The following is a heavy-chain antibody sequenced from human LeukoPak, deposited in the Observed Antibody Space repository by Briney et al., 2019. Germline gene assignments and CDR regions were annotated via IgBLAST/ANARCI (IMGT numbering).Heavy chain of an antibody. J-gene: IGHJ3*01. V-gene: IGHV1-58*01. CDR2: IVVGSDNT. CDR1: GFTFTSSA. CDR3: AAEAAYYYDSRDDFDV. D-gene: IGHD3-22*01. Sequence: SVKLSCKASGFTFTSSAVQWVRQARGQRLEWILWIVVGSDNTNYAQKFQERVTITRDMSTSLVYMELSSLRSEDTAVYYCAAEAAYYYDSRDDFDVWGQGTMVTVSS.